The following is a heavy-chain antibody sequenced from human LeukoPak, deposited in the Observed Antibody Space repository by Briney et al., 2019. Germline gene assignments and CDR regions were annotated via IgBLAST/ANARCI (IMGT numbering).Heavy chain of an antibody. CDR1: GGTFSSHA. CDR2: IIPIFGTA. CDR3: ARGHSDYFDY. Sequence: RASVKVSRKASGGTFSSHAISWVRQAPGQGLEWMGGIIPIFGTANYAQKFQGRVTITADESTSTAYMELSSLRSEDTAVYYCARGHSDYFDYWGQGTLVTVSS. V-gene: IGHV1-69*13. J-gene: IGHJ4*02. D-gene: IGHD6-13*01.